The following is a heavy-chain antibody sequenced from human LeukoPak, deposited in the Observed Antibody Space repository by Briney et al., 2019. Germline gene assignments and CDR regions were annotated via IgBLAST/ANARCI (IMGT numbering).Heavy chain of an antibody. CDR2: IYWDDDK. D-gene: IGHD3-9*01. J-gene: IGHJ4*02. V-gene: IGHV2-5*02. Sequence: SGPTLVNPTRTLTLTCTFSGFSLSTRGVGVGWIRQPPGKALEWLSLIYWDDDKRYSPSLKSRLTITKDTSKNQVVLTMTNMDPVDTATYYCAHSPTRVLRYFDWLSYFDYWGQGTLVTVSS. CDR1: GFSLSTRGVG. CDR3: AHSPTRVLRYFDWLSYFDY.